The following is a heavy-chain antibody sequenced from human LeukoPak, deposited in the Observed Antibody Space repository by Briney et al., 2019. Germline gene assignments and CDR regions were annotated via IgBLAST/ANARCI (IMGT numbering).Heavy chain of an antibody. V-gene: IGHV3-23*01. J-gene: IGHJ4*02. CDR1: GFTFSTYA. CDR2: ISGSGGST. D-gene: IGHD5-12*01. CDR3: AKLRGATINAWYFDY. Sequence: GRSLRLSCAASGFTFSTYAMSWVRQAPGKGLEWVSTISGSGGSTYYADSVKGRFTISRDNSKNTLYLQMNSLRAEDTAVYYCAKLRGATINAWYFDYWGQGTLVTVSS.